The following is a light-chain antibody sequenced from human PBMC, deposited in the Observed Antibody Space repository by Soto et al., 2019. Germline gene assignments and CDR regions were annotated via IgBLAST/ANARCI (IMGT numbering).Light chain of an antibody. J-gene: IGKJ4*01. CDR2: DAS. Sequence: EIVLTQSPGTLSLSPGERATLSCRASQSFSRSYLAWYQQTPGQAPRLLIYDASSRATGIPDRFSGSASGTDFTLTITRLEPEDFAVYYCQQYGNSPLTFGGGTKVEIK. V-gene: IGKV3-20*01. CDR1: QSFSRSY. CDR3: QQYGNSPLT.